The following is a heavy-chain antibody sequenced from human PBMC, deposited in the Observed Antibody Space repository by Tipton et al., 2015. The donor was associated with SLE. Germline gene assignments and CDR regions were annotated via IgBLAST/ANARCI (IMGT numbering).Heavy chain of an antibody. Sequence: SLRLSCAASRLSISNNWMSWVRQAPGKGLEWVAHINQDGSEQYYVDSVKGRFSVSRDNAKNSLYLQMNSLRVEDTAVYYCAREYHGRFYVNGAFDIWGQGTIVTVSS. V-gene: IGHV3-7*01. CDR3: AREYHGRFYVNGAFDI. CDR2: INQDGSEQ. D-gene: IGHD1-26*01. J-gene: IGHJ3*02. CDR1: RLSISNNW.